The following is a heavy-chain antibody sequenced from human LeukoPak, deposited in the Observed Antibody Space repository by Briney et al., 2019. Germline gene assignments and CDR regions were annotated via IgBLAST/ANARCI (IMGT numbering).Heavy chain of an antibody. CDR2: IYSGGST. CDR3: ARDPVRGVIGY. Sequence: PGGSLRLSCAASGFTVSNNYMSWVRQAPGKGLEWVSVIYSGGSTYYADSVKGRFTISRDNSKNTLYLQMNSLRAEDTAVYYCARDPVRGVIGYWGQGTLVTVSS. D-gene: IGHD3-10*01. CDR1: GFTVSNNY. J-gene: IGHJ4*02. V-gene: IGHV3-53*01.